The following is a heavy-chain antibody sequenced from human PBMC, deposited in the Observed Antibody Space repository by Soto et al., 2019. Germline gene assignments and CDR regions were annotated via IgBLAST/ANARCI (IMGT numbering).Heavy chain of an antibody. CDR2: LYYTGST. D-gene: IGHD5-12*01. CDR3: ARDLGDGYHFDY. J-gene: IGHJ4*02. V-gene: IGHV4-59*01. CDR1: GGSISSYY. Sequence: QVQLQESGPGLVKPSETLSLTCTVSGGSISSYYWSWIRQPPGKGLEFIGYLYYTGSTNYNPSFTSRVTISLDTSKNQFSLKLSSVTAADTAVYYCARDLGDGYHFDYWGQGTLVTVSS.